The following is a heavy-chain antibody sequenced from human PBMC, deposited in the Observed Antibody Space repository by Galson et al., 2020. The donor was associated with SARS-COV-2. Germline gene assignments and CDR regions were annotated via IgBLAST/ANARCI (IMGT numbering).Heavy chain of an antibody. CDR1: GFTFSTYG. Sequence: GESLKISCVDSGFTFSTYGMHWVRQAPGKGLEWVAGISDDGTNKFYADSAKGRFIISRDNSKNTLFLQLNSLRVEDTAVYYCAKDARSGYYYYYMDVWGKGTTVTVSS. CDR3: AKDARSGYYYYYMDV. D-gene: IGHD3-10*01. J-gene: IGHJ6*03. V-gene: IGHV3-30*18. CDR2: ISDDGTNK.